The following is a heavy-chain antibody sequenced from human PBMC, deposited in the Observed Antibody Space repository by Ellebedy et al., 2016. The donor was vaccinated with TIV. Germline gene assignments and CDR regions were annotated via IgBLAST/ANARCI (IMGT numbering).Heavy chain of an antibody. CDR3: AEGRSGWFYFDY. D-gene: IGHD6-19*01. V-gene: IGHV4-34*01. J-gene: IGHJ4*02. Sequence: SETLSLTCDVYGGSFSGYYWSRIRQPPGKGLEGIGEINQSGRTNYNPSLDKGRVTISVDTSKNQFPLRLSSVTAADTAVYSWAEGRSGWFYFDYWGQGTPVTVSS. CDR2: INQSGRT. CDR1: GGSFSGYY.